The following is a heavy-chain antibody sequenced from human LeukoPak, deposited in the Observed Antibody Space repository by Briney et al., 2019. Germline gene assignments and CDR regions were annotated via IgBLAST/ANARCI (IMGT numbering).Heavy chain of an antibody. Sequence: PGGSLRLSCAASGFTFSGSAMHWVRQASGKGLEWVGRIRSKANSYATAYAASVKGRFTIFRDDSKNTPYLQMNSLKTEDTAVYYCTRQEREMYYDFWSGYYTGFDYWGQGTLVTVSS. J-gene: IGHJ4*02. CDR1: GFTFSGSA. CDR2: IRSKANSYAT. V-gene: IGHV3-73*01. CDR3: TRQEREMYYDFWSGYYTGFDY. D-gene: IGHD3-3*01.